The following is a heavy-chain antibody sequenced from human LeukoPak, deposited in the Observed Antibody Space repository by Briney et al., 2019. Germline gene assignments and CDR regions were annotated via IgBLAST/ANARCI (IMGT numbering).Heavy chain of an antibody. CDR1: GFTFSSYG. J-gene: IGHJ4*02. Sequence: QSGGSLRLSCAASGFTFSSYGMHWVRQAPGKGLGWVAFIRYDGSNTYYADSVKGRFTISRDNSKNTLYLQMNSLRAEDTAVYYCAKGGDYSNYVADYWGQGTLVTVSS. D-gene: IGHD4-11*01. CDR3: AKGGDYSNYVADY. CDR2: IRYDGSNT. V-gene: IGHV3-30*02.